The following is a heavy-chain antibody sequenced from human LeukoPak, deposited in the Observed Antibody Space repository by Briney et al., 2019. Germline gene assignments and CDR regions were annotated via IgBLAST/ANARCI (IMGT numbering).Heavy chain of an antibody. J-gene: IGHJ4*02. CDR1: GGSFSGYY. V-gene: IGHV4-34*01. Sequence: PSETLSLTCAAYGGSFSGYYWSWIRQPPGKGLEWIGEINHSGSTNYNPSLKSRVTISVDTSKNQFSLKLSSVTAADTAVYYCARTRYYDSGDYWGQGTLVTVSS. D-gene: IGHD3-22*01. CDR3: ARTRYYDSGDY. CDR2: INHSGST.